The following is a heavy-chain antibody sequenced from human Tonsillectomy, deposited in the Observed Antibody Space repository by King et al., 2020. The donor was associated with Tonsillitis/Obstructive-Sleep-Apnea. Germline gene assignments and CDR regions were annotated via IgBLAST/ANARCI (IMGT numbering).Heavy chain of an antibody. CDR2: ISTHNGNT. Sequence: QLVQSGAEVKKPGASVKVSCKASGYTFTSYGISWVRQAPGQGLEWMGWISTHNGNTDYARKLQGRVTMTTDTSTSTAYMELGSLRSDDTAVYYCASFSVDSNPWTDSFESWGQGTMVTVSS. CDR1: GYTFTSYG. V-gene: IGHV1-18*01. J-gene: IGHJ3*02. CDR3: ASFSVDSNPWTDSFES. D-gene: IGHD4-11*01.